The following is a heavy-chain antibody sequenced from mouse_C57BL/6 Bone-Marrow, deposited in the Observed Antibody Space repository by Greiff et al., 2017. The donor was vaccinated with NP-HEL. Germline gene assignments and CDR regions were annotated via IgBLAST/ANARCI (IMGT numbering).Heavy chain of an antibody. J-gene: IGHJ2*01. CDR1: GYTFTSYW. V-gene: IGHV1-69*01. CDR3: ARGTYGYFFDY. CDR2: IDPSDSYT. Sequence: QVQLKQPGAELVMPGASVKLSCKASGYTFTSYWMHWVKQRPGQGLEWIGEIDPSDSYTNYNQKFKGKSTLTVDKSSSTAYMPLSSLTSEDSAVYYCARGTYGYFFDYWGQGTTLTVSS. D-gene: IGHD2-2*01.